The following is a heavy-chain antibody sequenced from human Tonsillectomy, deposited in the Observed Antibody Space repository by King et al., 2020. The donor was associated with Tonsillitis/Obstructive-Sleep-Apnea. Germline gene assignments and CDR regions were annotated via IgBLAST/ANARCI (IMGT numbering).Heavy chain of an antibody. CDR2: INPSDGST. CDR1: GYTFTSYC. Sequence: QLVQSWAEVKKPGASEKVFCKASGYTFTSYCMHWVRQAPGQGLEWMGIINPSDGSTSYAQKFQGRVTMTRDTSTSTVYMDLSSLRSEDTAVYYCARDNVVVVATQSLGYWGQGTLVTVSS. J-gene: IGHJ4*02. D-gene: IGHD2-15*01. V-gene: IGHV1-46*01. CDR3: ARDNVVVVATQSLGY.